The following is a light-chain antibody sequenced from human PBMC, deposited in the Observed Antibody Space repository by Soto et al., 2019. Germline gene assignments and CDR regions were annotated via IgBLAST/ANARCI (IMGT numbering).Light chain of an antibody. Sequence: EIVMTQSPATLSVSPGERATLSCRASQSVSSNLAWYQQKPGQAPRLLIYGASTRATGIPARFSGSGSGTEFTLTISSLQSEDFAVSYCQQYNNWPLRTFGQGTKLEIK. CDR1: QSVSSN. V-gene: IGKV3-15*01. CDR2: GAS. CDR3: QQYNNWPLRT. J-gene: IGKJ2*01.